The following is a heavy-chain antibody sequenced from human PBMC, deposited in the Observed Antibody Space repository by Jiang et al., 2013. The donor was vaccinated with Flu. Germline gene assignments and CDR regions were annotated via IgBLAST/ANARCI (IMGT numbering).Heavy chain of an antibody. V-gene: IGHV1-18*01. CDR2: ISAYNGNT. D-gene: IGHD2-8*01. Sequence: WVRQAPGQGLEWMGWISAYNGNTNYAQKLQGRVTMTTDTSTSTAYMELRSLRSDDTAVYYCARAPVFTKGVIDYWGQGTLVTVSS. CDR3: ARAPVFTKGVIDY. J-gene: IGHJ4*02.